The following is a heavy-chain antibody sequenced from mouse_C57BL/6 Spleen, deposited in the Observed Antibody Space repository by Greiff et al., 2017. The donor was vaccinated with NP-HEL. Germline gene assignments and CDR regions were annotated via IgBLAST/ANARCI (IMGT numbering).Heavy chain of an antibody. CDR3: ARSGGSTQRGAWFAY. J-gene: IGHJ3*01. D-gene: IGHD1-1*01. CDR2: IRNKANGYTT. V-gene: IGHV7-3*01. CDR1: GFTFTDYY. Sequence: EVKVVESGGGLVQPGGSLSLSCAASGFTFTDYYMSWVRQPPGKALEWLGFIRNKANGYTTEYSASVKGRFTISRDNSQSILYLQMNALRAEDSATYYCARSGGSTQRGAWFAYWGQGTLVTVSA.